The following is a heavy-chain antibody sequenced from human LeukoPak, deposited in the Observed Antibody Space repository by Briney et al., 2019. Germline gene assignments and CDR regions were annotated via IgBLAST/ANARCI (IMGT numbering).Heavy chain of an antibody. V-gene: IGHV4-59*08. CDR2: IYYSGST. D-gene: IGHD3-22*01. CDR3: AVTTYYYDSSGYRAFDI. CDR1: GGSISSYY. J-gene: IGHJ3*02. Sequence: SETLSLTCTVSGGSISSYYWSWIRQPPGKGLEWIGYIYYSGSTNYNPSLKSRVTISVDMSKNQFSLKLSSVTAADTAVYYCAVTTYYYDSSGYRAFDIWGQGTMVTVSS.